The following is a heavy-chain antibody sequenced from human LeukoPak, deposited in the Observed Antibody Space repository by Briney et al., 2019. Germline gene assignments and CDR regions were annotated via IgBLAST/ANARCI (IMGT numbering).Heavy chain of an antibody. D-gene: IGHD4-17*01. J-gene: IGHJ5*02. CDR2: ISSSSSYI. Sequence: GGSLRLSCAASGFTFSSYSMNWVRQAPGKGLEWVSSISSSSSYIYYADSVKGRFTISRDNDKNSLYLQMNSLRAEDTAVYYCARGDYGDYARFDPWGQGTLVTVSS. CDR3: ARGDYGDYARFDP. CDR1: GFTFSSYS. V-gene: IGHV3-21*01.